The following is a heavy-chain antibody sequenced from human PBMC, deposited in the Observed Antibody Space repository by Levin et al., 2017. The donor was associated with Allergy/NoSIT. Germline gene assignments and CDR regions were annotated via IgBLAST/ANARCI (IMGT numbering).Heavy chain of an antibody. CDR3: ARMAVAVADP. CDR1: GYTFTGYY. V-gene: IGHV1-2*02. D-gene: IGHD6-19*01. CDR2: INPNSGGT. Sequence: GESLKISCKASGYTFTGYYMHWVRQAPGQGLEWMGWINPNSGGTNYAQKFQGRVTMTRDTSISTAYMELSRLRSDDTAVYYCARMAVAVADPWGQGTLVTVSS. J-gene: IGHJ4*02.